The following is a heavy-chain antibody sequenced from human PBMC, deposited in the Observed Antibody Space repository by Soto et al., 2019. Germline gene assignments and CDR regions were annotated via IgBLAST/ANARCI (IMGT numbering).Heavy chain of an antibody. J-gene: IGHJ4*02. CDR3: AREYYYDSSGFDY. D-gene: IGHD3-22*01. Sequence: QMQLQESGPGLVKPSQTLSLTCTVSGVSISSGGYYWTWIRQHPQKGLEWIGHIYYSGSTYYNPSLKSRVTVSVDTSKNQFSLKLSSVTAADTAVYYCAREYYYDSSGFDYWGQGTLVTVSS. V-gene: IGHV4-31*03. CDR1: GVSISSGGYY. CDR2: IYYSGST.